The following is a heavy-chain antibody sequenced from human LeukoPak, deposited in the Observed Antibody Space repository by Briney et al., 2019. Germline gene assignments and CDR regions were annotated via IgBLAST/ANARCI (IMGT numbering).Heavy chain of an antibody. J-gene: IGHJ4*02. V-gene: IGHV3-74*01. CDR3: GRLAHNAWYAIDF. CDR2: INSDGSIT. CDR1: GFTFTTYW. D-gene: IGHD2-2*01. Sequence: GGSLRLSCAASGFTFTTYWMHWVRQAPGKGLVWVSHINSDGSITSYADSVKGRFTISRDNAKNTLYLQMNSLRAEDTAVYYCGRLAHNAWYAIDFWGQGTLVTVSS.